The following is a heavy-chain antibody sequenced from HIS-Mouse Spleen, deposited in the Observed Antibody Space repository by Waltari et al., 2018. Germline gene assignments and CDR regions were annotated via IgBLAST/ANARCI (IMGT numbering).Heavy chain of an antibody. CDR1: GGSISRSSHY. CDR3: AREIPYSSSWYDWYFDL. CDR2: IYYSGST. D-gene: IGHD6-13*01. Sequence: QLQLQESGPGLVKPSETLSLTCTVSGGSISRSSHYWRWIRQPPGKGLEWIGSIYYSGSTYYNPSIKSRVTISVDTSKNQFSLKLSSVTAADTAVYYCAREIPYSSSWYDWYFDLRGRGTLVTVSS. V-gene: IGHV4-39*07. J-gene: IGHJ2*01.